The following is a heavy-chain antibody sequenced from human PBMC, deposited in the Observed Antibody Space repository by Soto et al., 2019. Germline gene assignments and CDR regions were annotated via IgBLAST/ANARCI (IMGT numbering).Heavy chain of an antibody. Sequence: QVQLVQSGAEVVKPGASVKVSCKASGYTFTTYTLHWVRQAPGQRLEWMGWIKPADGNTVYSQNFRDRFTVTMDTSATTVYMNLNSLTSEDTAVYYCAKTQGSANFHYWGQGTLVTVSS. V-gene: IGHV1-3*01. CDR1: GYTFTTYT. J-gene: IGHJ4*02. CDR2: IKPADGNT. CDR3: AKTQGSANFHY.